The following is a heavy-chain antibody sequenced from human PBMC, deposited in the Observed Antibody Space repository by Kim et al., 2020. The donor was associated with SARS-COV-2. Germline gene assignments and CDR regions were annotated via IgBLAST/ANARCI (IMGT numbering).Heavy chain of an antibody. V-gene: IGHV3-9*01. CDR1: GFTFGDYT. CDR3: AKSGEAMIRGGMDV. Sequence: GGSLRLSCAASGFTFGDYTMHWVRQAPGKGLEWVSGFSWNSGTLGYADSVKGRFTISRDNAKNSLYLQMNSLRAEDTALYYCAKSGEAMIRGGMDVWGQGTTVTVSS. J-gene: IGHJ6*02. CDR2: FSWNSGTL. D-gene: IGHD3-10*01.